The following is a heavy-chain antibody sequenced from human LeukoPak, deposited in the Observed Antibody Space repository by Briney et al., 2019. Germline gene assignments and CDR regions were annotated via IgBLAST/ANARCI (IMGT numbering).Heavy chain of an antibody. D-gene: IGHD6-19*01. CDR3: AKSGVAVAGIDY. CDR1: GFTFSSYS. Sequence: PGGSLRLSCAASGFTFSSYSMNWVRQAPGKGLEWVSYISSSSTTINYADSVKGRFTISRDNAKNSLYLQMNSLRAEDTALYYCAKSGVAVAGIDYWGQGTLVTVSS. CDR2: ISSSSTTI. J-gene: IGHJ4*02. V-gene: IGHV3-48*04.